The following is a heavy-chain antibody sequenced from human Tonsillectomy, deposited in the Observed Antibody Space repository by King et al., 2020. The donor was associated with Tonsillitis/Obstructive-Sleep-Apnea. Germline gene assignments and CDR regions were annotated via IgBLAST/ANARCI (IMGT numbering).Heavy chain of an antibody. V-gene: IGHV3-7*04. CDR1: GFTFSSYW. CDR3: ASETTVTALYWYFDL. D-gene: IGHD4-17*01. J-gene: IGHJ2*01. CDR2: IKQDGSEI. Sequence: VQLVESGGGLVQPGGSLRLSCAASGFTFSSYWMSWVRQAPGKGLEWVANIKQDGSEIYYVDSVKGRFTISRDNAKNSLYLQMNSLRAEDTAVYYCASETTVTALYWYFDLWGRGTLVTVSS.